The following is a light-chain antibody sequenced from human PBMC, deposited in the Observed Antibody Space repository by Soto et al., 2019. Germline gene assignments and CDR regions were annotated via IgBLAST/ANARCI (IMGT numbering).Light chain of an antibody. V-gene: IGLV1-47*02. CDR1: SSNIGSNY. CDR3: AAWDDSLSGKV. J-gene: IGLJ3*02. Sequence: QPVLTQPPSASGTPGQRVTISCSGSSSNIGSNYVYWYQQLPGTAPKLLIYSSNQWPSGVPDRFSGSKSGTSASLAISGLRSEDEANYYCAAWDDSLSGKVFGGGTKLTVL. CDR2: SSN.